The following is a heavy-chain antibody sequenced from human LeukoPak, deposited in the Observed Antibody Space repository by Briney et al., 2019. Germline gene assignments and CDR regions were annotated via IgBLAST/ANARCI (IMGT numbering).Heavy chain of an antibody. CDR1: GSTFTGYY. CDR2: INPNSGGT. CDR3: ARVYDHGDYFLGH. V-gene: IGHV1-2*02. D-gene: IGHD4-17*01. Sequence: GASVKVSCKASGSTFTGYYMHWVRQAPGQGLEWMGWINPNSGGTNYGQKFQGRVTMTRDTCISTAYMELSSLRSDDTAVYYCARVYDHGDYFLGHWGQGTLVTVSS. J-gene: IGHJ4*02.